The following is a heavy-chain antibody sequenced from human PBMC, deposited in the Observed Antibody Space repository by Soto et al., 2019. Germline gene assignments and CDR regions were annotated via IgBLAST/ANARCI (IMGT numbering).Heavy chain of an antibody. CDR2: IIPIFGTA. V-gene: IGHV1-69*06. CDR3: ARDEAWAYGDFGNAFDI. J-gene: IGHJ3*02. D-gene: IGHD4-17*01. Sequence: ASVKVSCKASGGTFSSYAISWVRQAPGQGLEWMGGIIPIFGTANYAQKFQGRVTITADKSTSTAYMELSSLRSEDTAVYYCARDEAWAYGDFGNAFDIWGQGTMVTVSS. CDR1: GGTFSSYA.